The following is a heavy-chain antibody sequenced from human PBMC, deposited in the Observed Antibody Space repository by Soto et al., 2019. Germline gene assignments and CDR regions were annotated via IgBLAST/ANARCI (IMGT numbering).Heavy chain of an antibody. CDR1: GFTFSSYE. Sequence: GGSLRLSCAASGFTFSSYEMNWVRQAPGKGLEWVSYISSSGSSIYYADSVKGRFTISRDNAKNSLYLQMNSLRAEDTAVYYCARNPPHYYYDSSGIFDYWGQGTLVTVSS. CDR3: ARNPPHYYYDSSGIFDY. CDR2: ISSSGSSI. D-gene: IGHD3-22*01. V-gene: IGHV3-48*03. J-gene: IGHJ4*02.